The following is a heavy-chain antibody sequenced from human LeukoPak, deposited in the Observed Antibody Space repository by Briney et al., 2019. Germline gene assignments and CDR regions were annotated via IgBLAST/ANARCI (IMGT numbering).Heavy chain of an antibody. D-gene: IGHD6-6*01. CDR3: AKGQSSIAARPGDY. J-gene: IGHJ4*02. CDR1: GFTFDDYA. Sequence: PGRSLRLSCAASGFTFDDYAMHWVRQAPGKGLEWVSGISWNSGSIGYADSVKGRFTISRDNAKNSLYLQMNSLRAEDTALYYCAKGQSSIAARPGDYWGQGTLVTVSS. V-gene: IGHV3-9*01. CDR2: ISWNSGSI.